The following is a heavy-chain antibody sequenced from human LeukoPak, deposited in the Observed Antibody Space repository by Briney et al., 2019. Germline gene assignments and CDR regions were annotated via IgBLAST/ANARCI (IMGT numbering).Heavy chain of an antibody. D-gene: IGHD3-16*01. V-gene: IGHV1-2*02. CDR1: GYTFAGYF. CDR3: VRDYAGYDYNAFDY. CDR2: INPNGGGA. Sequence: ASVKVSCKASGYTFAGYFMDWVRQAPGQGLEWMGWINPNGGGAKYAQKFQGRVTMTRGTSIGTGYMEVSRLRSDDTAVYYCVRDYAGYDYNAFDYWGQGTLVTVSS. J-gene: IGHJ4*02.